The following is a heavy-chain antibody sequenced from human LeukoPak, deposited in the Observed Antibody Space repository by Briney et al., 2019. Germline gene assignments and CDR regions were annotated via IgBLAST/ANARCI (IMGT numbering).Heavy chain of an antibody. CDR3: AREDVGAIPFDY. J-gene: IGHJ4*02. D-gene: IGHD1-26*01. V-gene: IGHV3-30-3*01. Sequence: GRSLRLSCAASGFTFSSYAMHWVRQAPGKGLEWVAVISYDGSNKYYADSVKGRFTISRDNSKNTPYLQMNSLRAEDTAVYYCAREDVGAIPFDYWGQGTLVTVSS. CDR1: GFTFSSYA. CDR2: ISYDGSNK.